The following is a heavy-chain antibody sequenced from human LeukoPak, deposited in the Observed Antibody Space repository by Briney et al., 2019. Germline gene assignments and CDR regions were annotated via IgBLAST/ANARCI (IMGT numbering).Heavy chain of an antibody. CDR2: IYYSGST. CDR1: GGSFSGYY. Sequence: PSETLSLTCAVYGGSFSGYYWSWIRQPPGKGLEWIGYIYYSGSTNYNPSLKSRVTISVDTSKNQFSLKLSSVTAADTAVYYCARDGGYYGSGSYTDYYYYYMDVWGKGTTVTISS. D-gene: IGHD3-10*01. J-gene: IGHJ6*03. V-gene: IGHV4-59*01. CDR3: ARDGGYYGSGSYTDYYYYYMDV.